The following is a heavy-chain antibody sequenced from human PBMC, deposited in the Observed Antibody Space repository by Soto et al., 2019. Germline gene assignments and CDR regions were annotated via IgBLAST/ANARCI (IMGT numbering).Heavy chain of an antibody. J-gene: IGHJ4*02. D-gene: IGHD3-10*01. Sequence: SLKLSCKASGGTFSSYAISWVRQAPGQGLEWMGVIIPIFGTANYAQKFQGRVTTTADESTSTAYMELSSLRSEDTAVYYCARWYYYGSGSYLTGYFDYWCQGTLVTVSS. V-gene: IGHV1-69*13. CDR3: ARWYYYGSGSYLTGYFDY. CDR2: IIPIFGTA. CDR1: GGTFSSYA.